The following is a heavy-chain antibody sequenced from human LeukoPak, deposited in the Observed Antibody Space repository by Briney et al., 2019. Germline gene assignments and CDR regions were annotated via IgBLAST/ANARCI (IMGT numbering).Heavy chain of an antibody. D-gene: IGHD1-26*01. CDR3: AREIVGATRGFDP. CDR2: IYSGGST. CDR1: GFNFASHW. Sequence: GGSLRLSCAASGFNFASHWMHWVRQTPGKGLEWVSVIYSGGSTYYADSVKGRFTISRDNSKNTLYLQMNSLRAEDTAVYYCAREIVGATRGFDPWGQGTLVTVSS. V-gene: IGHV3-53*01. J-gene: IGHJ5*02.